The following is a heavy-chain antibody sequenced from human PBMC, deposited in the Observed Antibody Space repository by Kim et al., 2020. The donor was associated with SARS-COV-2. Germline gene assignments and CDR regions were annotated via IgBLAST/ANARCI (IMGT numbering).Heavy chain of an antibody. CDR1: GGSISSSSYY. D-gene: IGHD3-10*01. Sequence: SETLSLTCTVSGGSISSSSYYWGWIRQPPGKGLEWIGSIYYSGSTYYNPSLKSRVTISVDTSKNQFSLKLSSVTAADTAVYYCASTLAYGSGKGGMDVWGQGTTVTVSS. CDR3: ASTLAYGSGKGGMDV. CDR2: IYYSGST. V-gene: IGHV4-39*01. J-gene: IGHJ6*02.